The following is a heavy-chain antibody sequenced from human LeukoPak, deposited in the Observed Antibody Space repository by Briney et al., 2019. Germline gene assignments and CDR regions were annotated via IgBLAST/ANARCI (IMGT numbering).Heavy chain of an antibody. D-gene: IGHD6-19*01. CDR2: MNPNSGNT. V-gene: IGHV1-8*02. Sequence: ASVKVSCKASGYTFTSYDINWVRQATGQGLEWMGWMNPNSGNTGYAQMLQGRVTMTTDTSTSTAYMELRSLRSDDTAVYYCARGLQETLGWLKAFSAFDIWGQGTMVTVSS. J-gene: IGHJ3*02. CDR3: ARGLQETLGWLKAFSAFDI. CDR1: GYTFTSYD.